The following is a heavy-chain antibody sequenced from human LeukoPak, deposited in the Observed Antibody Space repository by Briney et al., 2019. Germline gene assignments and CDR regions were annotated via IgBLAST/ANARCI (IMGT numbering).Heavy chain of an antibody. CDR3: ARGRFCPNGLCVFDY. D-gene: IGHD2-8*01. CDR1: GFTFSNYA. V-gene: IGHV3-23*01. CDR2: ISNSGGTT. J-gene: IGHJ4*02. Sequence: GGSLRLSCAASGFTFSNYAMSWVRQAPGKGLEWVSAISNSGGTTYYADSVKGRFTISRDNAKNTLYLQMNSLRAEDTAVYYCARGRFCPNGLCVFDYWGQGTLVTVSS.